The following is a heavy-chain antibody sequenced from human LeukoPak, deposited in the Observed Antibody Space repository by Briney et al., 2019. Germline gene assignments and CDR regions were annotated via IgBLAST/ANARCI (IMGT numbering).Heavy chain of an antibody. CDR3: ASVFDS. V-gene: IGHV3-74*01. J-gene: IGHJ4*02. CDR2: INHNGTGT. CDR1: GW. Sequence: PGGSLRLSCAASGWMHWVRQGPGKGLVWVSGINHNGTGTYYADSVKGRFTISRDNAKKTVYLQMNSLSAEDTAVYYCASVFDSWGQGFLVTVSS.